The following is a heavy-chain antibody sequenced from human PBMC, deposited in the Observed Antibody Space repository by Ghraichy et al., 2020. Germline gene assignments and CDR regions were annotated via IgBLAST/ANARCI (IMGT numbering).Heavy chain of an antibody. D-gene: IGHD3-10*01. J-gene: IGHJ4*02. CDR1: GFTFSSYS. Sequence: GGSLRLSCAASGFTFSSYSMNWVRQAPGKGLEWVSSISSSSSYIYYADSVKGRFTISRDNAKNSLYLQINSLRAEDTAVYYCARQRITMVRGPLPPDYWGQGTLVTVSS. CDR2: ISSSSSYI. CDR3: ARQRITMVRGPLPPDY. V-gene: IGHV3-21*01.